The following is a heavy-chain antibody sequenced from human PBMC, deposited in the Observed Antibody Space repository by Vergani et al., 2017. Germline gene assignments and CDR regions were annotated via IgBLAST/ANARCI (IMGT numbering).Heavy chain of an antibody. CDR2: IYYCGST. D-gene: IGHD3-10*01. V-gene: IGHV4-59*01. Sequence: QVQLQESGPGLVKPSETLSLTCTVSGGSISSYYWSWIRQPPGKGLEWIGYIYYCGSTNYNPSLKSRVTISVDTSKNQFSLKLSSVTAADTAVYYCGRVADFYGLGSRLLDLWGQGILVTVSS. CDR1: GGSISSYY. CDR3: GRVADFYGLGSRLLDL. J-gene: IGHJ5*02.